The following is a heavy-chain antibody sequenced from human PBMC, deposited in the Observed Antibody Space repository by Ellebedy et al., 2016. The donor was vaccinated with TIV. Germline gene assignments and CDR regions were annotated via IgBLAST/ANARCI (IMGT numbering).Heavy chain of an antibody. D-gene: IGHD6-19*01. CDR1: GFTFNVYA. J-gene: IGHJ4*02. V-gene: IGHV3-23*01. CDR3: ARCRGSGWYGDQ. Sequence: GESLKISCAVSGFTFNVYAMSWVRQAPGKGLEWVSAIGGGYGDAYYADSVKGRFTISRDIPKNTLYLQMNSLRAEDTAVYYCARCRGSGWYGDQWGQGTLVTVSS. CDR2: IGGGYGDA.